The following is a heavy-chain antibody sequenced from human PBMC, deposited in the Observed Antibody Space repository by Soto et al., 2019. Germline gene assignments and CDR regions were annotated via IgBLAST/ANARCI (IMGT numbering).Heavy chain of an antibody. CDR3: ARDKTTGLFDY. Sequence: QVQLQQWGAGLLKPSETLSLTCAVYGGSFRGYYWTWIRQPPGTGLEWIGEINHSGSTNYNPSLKSRVTISVDKSKNEFSLKLASVTAADTAVYYCARDKTTGLFDYWGQGTLVTVSS. D-gene: IGHD1-7*01. CDR1: GGSFRGYY. J-gene: IGHJ4*02. CDR2: INHSGST. V-gene: IGHV4-34*01.